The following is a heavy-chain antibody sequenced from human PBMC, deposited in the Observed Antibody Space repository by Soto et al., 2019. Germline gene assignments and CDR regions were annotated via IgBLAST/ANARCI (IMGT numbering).Heavy chain of an antibody. CDR2: IYYSGST. Sequence: SETLSLTCTVSGGSISSGGYYWSWIRQHPGKGLEWIGYIYYSGSTYYNPSLKSRVTISVDTSKNQFSLKLSSVTAADTAGYYCARSYLNSNYVYYGMDVWGQGTTVTVSS. CDR3: ARSYLNSNYVYYGMDV. V-gene: IGHV4-31*03. CDR1: GGSISSGGYY. J-gene: IGHJ6*02. D-gene: IGHD4-4*01.